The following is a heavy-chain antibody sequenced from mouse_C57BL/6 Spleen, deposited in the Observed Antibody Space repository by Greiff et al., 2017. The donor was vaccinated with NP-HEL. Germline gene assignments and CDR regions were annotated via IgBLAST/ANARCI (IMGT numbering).Heavy chain of an antibody. CDR3: ARTGYGNYGDWYFDV. CDR2: ISSGGSYT. D-gene: IGHD2-1*01. V-gene: IGHV5-6*01. Sequence: EVQVVESGGDLVKPGGSLKLSCAASGFTFSSYGMSWVRQTPDKRLEWVGTISSGGSYTYYPDSVKGRFTISRDNAKNTLYLQMSSLKSEDTAMYYCARTGYGNYGDWYFDVWGTGTTVTVSS. J-gene: IGHJ1*03. CDR1: GFTFSSYG.